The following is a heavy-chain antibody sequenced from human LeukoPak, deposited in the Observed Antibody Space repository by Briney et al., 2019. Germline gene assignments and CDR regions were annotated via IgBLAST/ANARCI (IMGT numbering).Heavy chain of an antibody. Sequence: SETLSLTCTVSGGSISSYYWSWIRQPPGKGLERIGYIYYSGSTNYNPSLKSRVTISVDTSKNQFSLKLSSVTAADSAVYYCARAGYSGYDFDYWGQGTLVTVSS. D-gene: IGHD5-12*01. CDR3: ARAGYSGYDFDY. V-gene: IGHV4-59*01. CDR1: GGSISSYY. CDR2: IYYSGST. J-gene: IGHJ4*02.